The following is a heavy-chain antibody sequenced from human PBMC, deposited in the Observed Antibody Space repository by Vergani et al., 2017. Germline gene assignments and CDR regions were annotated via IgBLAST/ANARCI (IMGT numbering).Heavy chain of an antibody. CDR2: ISSNGGST. CDR3: VKDGPYCTNGVCYSFAFDI. Sequence: EVQLLESGGGLVQPGGSLRLSCSASGFTFSSYAMHWVRQAPGKGLEYVSAISSNGGSTYYADSVKGRFTISRDNSKNTLYLQMSSLRAEDTAVYYCVKDGPYCTNGVCYSFAFDIWGQGTMVTVSS. V-gene: IGHV3-64D*06. CDR1: GFTFSSYA. J-gene: IGHJ3*02. D-gene: IGHD2-8*01.